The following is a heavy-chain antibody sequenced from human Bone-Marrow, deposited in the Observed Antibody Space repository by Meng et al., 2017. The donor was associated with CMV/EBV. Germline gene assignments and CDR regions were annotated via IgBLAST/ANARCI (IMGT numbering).Heavy chain of an antibody. Sequence: GESLKISCKGSGYSFTSYWIGWVRQMPGKGLERMGIIYPGDSDTRYSPSFQGQVTISADKSISTAYLQWSSLKASDTAMYYCARHRREMATINPFYSGSPYYYYGMDVWGQGTTVTVSS. CDR1: GYSFTSYW. V-gene: IGHV5-51*01. CDR3: ARHRREMATINPFYSGSPYYYYGMDV. CDR2: IYPGDSDT. D-gene: IGHD5-24*01. J-gene: IGHJ6*02.